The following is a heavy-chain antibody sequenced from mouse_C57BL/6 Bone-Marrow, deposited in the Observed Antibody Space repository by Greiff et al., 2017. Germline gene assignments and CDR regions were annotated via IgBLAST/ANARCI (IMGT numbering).Heavy chain of an antibody. V-gene: IGHV15-2*01. D-gene: IGHD2-3*01. CDR2: ILPSIGRT. CDR3: SSRGWLLLYFDV. J-gene: IGHJ1*03. CDR1: DSEVFPIAY. Sequence: VQLVESGSELRSPGSSVKLSCKDFDSEVFPIAYMSWVRQKPGHGFEWIGGILPSIGRTIYGEKFEDKATLDADTQSNTTYLELNSLTSEDSAINYCSSRGWLLLYFDVWGTGTTVTVSS.